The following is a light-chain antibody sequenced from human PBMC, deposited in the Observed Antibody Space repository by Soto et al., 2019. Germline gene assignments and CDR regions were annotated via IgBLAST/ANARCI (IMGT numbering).Light chain of an antibody. V-gene: IGKV3-15*01. CDR3: QQYNKWPRT. CDR1: QSININ. J-gene: IGKJ1*01. Sequence: ETVLTQSPGTLSLSPGERATLSCRASQSININLAWYQQKPGQAPRLLIFGASSRANGIPARFSGSGSGTEFTLTISNLQTEDFAVYYCQQYNKWPRTFGQGTKVDIK. CDR2: GAS.